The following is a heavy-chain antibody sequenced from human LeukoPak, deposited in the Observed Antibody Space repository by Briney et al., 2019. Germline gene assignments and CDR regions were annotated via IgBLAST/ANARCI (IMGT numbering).Heavy chain of an antibody. J-gene: IGHJ4*02. CDR3: ARYCSSTSCLFSNFDY. D-gene: IGHD2-2*01. V-gene: IGHV4-31*03. CDR2: IYYSGRT. Sequence: PSETLSLTCTVSGGSISSGGYYWRWIRQHPGKGLEWIGYIYYSGRTYYHPSLTSRVTISVDTSKNQFSLKLSSVTAADTAVYYCARYCSSTSCLFSNFDYWGQGTLVTVSS. CDR1: GGSISSGGYY.